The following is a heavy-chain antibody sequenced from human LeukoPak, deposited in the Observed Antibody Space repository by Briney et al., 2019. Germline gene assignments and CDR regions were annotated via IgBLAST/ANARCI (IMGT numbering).Heavy chain of an antibody. J-gene: IGHJ5*02. CDR1: GGSISSSN. CDR3: AKDRAEYYGSGSYGFDP. D-gene: IGHD3-10*01. Sequence: PSETLSLTCAVSGGSISSSNWWSWVRQPPGKGLEWVSAISGSGGSTYYADSVKGRFTISRDNSKNTLYLQMNSLRAEDTAVYYCAKDRAEYYGSGSYGFDPWGQEPWSPSPQ. CDR2: ISGSGGST. V-gene: IGHV3-23*01.